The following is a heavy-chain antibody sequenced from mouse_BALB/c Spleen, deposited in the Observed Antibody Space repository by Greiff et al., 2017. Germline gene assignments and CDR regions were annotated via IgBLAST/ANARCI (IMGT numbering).Heavy chain of an antibody. CDR3: TRGRYDGAMDY. CDR1: GYTFTSYW. D-gene: IGHD2-14*01. V-gene: IGHV1S22*01. CDR2: IYPGSGST. Sequence: LKQPGSELVRPGASVKLSCKASGYTFTSYWMHWVKQRPGQGLEWIGNIYPGSGSTNYDEKYKSKATLTVDTSSSTAYMQLSSLTSEDSAVYYCTRGRYDGAMDYWGQGTSVTVSS. J-gene: IGHJ4*01.